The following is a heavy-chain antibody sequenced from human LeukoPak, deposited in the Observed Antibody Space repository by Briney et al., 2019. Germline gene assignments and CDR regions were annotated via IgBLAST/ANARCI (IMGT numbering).Heavy chain of an antibody. J-gene: IGHJ4*02. CDR3: ARDSSSWSDYFDY. D-gene: IGHD6-13*01. V-gene: IGHV3-66*01. CDR1: GFTVSSNY. Sequence: PGGSLRLSCAASGFTVSSNYMSWVRQAPGKGMEWVSVIYSGGSTYYADSVKGRFTISRDNSKNTLYLQMNSRRAEDTAVYYCARDSSSWSDYFDYWGQGTLVTVSS. CDR2: IYSGGST.